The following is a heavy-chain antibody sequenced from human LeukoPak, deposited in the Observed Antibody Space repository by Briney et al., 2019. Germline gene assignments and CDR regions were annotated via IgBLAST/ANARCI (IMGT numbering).Heavy chain of an antibody. CDR1: GFTFSMSA. V-gene: IGHV3-30*02. J-gene: IGHJ4*02. CDR3: AKVRSVFGANCFDY. Sequence: GGSLRLSCVGSGFTFSMSAMHWVRQAPGKGLEWVVSKEKDGRTEYNADSVKGRFTISRDNSANTLYLELDSLTVEDTAVYYCAKVRSVFGANCFDYWGQGTLVTVSS. D-gene: IGHD3-3*01. CDR2: KEKDGRTE.